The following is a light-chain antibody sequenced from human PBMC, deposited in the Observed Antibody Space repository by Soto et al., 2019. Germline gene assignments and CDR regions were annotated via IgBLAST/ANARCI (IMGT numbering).Light chain of an antibody. Sequence: EIVLTQSPDTLSFSPGERATLSCRASQSVRSERLAWYQQKRGQAPTLLIFDASSRASGTPERFSGSGSGTDFTLTISRLEPADFAVYYCQEYDGAPPITFGLGTRLEIK. CDR3: QEYDGAPPIT. CDR2: DAS. J-gene: IGKJ5*01. CDR1: QSVRSER. V-gene: IGKV3-20*01.